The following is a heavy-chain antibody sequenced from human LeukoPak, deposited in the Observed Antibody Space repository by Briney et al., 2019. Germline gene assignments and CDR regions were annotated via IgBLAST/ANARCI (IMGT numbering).Heavy chain of an antibody. J-gene: IGHJ4*02. CDR1: GFTFSTYA. CDR2: IKGGGGDP. Sequence: TGGSLRLSCAAPGFTFSTYAMGWVRQAPGKGLEWVSSIKGGGGDPFYADSVKGRFTISRDNAKNSLYLQMNSLRAEDTAVYYCARVQGLTTVTTVDYWGQGTLVTVSS. V-gene: IGHV3-23*01. CDR3: ARVQGLTTVTTVDY. D-gene: IGHD4-17*01.